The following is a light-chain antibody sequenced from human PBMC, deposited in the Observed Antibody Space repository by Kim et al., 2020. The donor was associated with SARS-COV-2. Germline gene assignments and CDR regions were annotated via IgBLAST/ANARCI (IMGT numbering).Light chain of an antibody. CDR3: QSYDATIRV. CDR2: EDH. V-gene: IGLV6-57*02. Sequence: NYVHWSQLRPGSAPPIVIYEDHQRPSGVPERFSGSIDPSSNSASLTISGLETEDEADYYCQSYDATIRVFGGGTQLTVL. J-gene: IGLJ3*02. CDR1: NY.